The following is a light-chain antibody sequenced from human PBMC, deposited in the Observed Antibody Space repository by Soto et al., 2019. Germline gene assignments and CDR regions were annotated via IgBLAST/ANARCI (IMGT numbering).Light chain of an antibody. CDR3: AAWDDSLNGPV. J-gene: IGLJ2*01. Sequence: QPVLTQPPSVSGAPGQRVTISCTGSSSNIGAGYDVHWYQQLPGTAPKLLIYGNGNRPSGVPDRFSGSKSGTSASLAISGLQSEDEADYYCAAWDDSLNGPVFGGGTKLTVL. CDR2: GNG. V-gene: IGLV1-40*01. CDR1: SSNIGAGYD.